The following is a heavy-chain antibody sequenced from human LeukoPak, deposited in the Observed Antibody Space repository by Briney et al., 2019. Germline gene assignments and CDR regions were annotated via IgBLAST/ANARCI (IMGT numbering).Heavy chain of an antibody. Sequence: PGGSLRLSCAASGFTFSRYWMTWVRQAPGKGLEGVANMKQDGSEKYYVDSVKGRFTISRDNAKNSLYLQMNSLRAEDTAVYYCARGNWNDRPLAYYFDYWGQGTLVTVSS. CDR3: ARGNWNDRPLAYYFDY. D-gene: IGHD1-1*01. V-gene: IGHV3-7*01. J-gene: IGHJ4*02. CDR2: MKQDGSEK. CDR1: GFTFSRYW.